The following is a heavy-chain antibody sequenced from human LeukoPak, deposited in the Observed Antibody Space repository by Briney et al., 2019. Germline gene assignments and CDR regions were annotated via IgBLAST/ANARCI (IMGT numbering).Heavy chain of an antibody. D-gene: IGHD1-26*01. CDR1: GFTFSSYW. CDR2: IKQDGSEK. V-gene: IGHV3-7*01. CDR3: AKDMGGSYFRAFDI. Sequence: GGSLRLSCAASGFTFSSYWMSWVRQAPGKGLEWVANIKQDGSEKYYVDSVKGRFTISRDNAKNSLYLQMNSLRAEDTAVYYCAKDMGGSYFRAFDIWGQGTMVTVSS. J-gene: IGHJ3*02.